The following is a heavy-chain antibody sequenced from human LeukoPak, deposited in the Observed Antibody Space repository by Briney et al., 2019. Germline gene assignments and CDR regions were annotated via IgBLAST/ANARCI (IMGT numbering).Heavy chain of an antibody. V-gene: IGHV3-48*03. D-gene: IGHD2-15*01. Sequence: PGGSLRLSCATSGFTFSSYEMNWVRQAPGKGLEWVSYINSSGSTIYHADTVKSRLNISRKNAKNSLNLQMNSLRAEDTAAYFCARGGIPKYCSGGTCHSMDVWGQGTTVTVSS. CDR3: ARGGIPKYCSGGTCHSMDV. CDR1: GFTFSSYE. CDR2: INSSGSTI. J-gene: IGHJ6*02.